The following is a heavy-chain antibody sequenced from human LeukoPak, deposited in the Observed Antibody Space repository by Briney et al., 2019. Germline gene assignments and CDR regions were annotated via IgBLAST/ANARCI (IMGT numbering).Heavy chain of an antibody. Sequence: QSGGSLRLSCAASGFIFSSYRMNWVRQGPGKGLEWVSSISSSSSYIYYADSVMGRFTISRDNAKNSLYLQMNSLRAEDTAVYYCARLSGDDYGDYSDAFDIWGQGTMVTVSS. D-gene: IGHD4-17*01. J-gene: IGHJ3*02. V-gene: IGHV3-21*01. CDR1: GFIFSSYR. CDR2: ISSSSSYI. CDR3: ARLSGDDYGDYSDAFDI.